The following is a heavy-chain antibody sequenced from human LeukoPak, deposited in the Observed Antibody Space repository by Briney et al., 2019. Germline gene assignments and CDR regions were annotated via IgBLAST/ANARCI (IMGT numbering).Heavy chain of an antibody. J-gene: IGHJ5*02. CDR2: INHSGST. CDR3: ARVGGMRPAAAKVLRANWFDP. Sequence: TSETLSLTCAVYGGSFSGYYWSWIRQPPGKGLVWIGEINHSGSTNSNPSLKSRVTISVDTSKNQFSLKLSSVTAADTAVYYCARVGGMRPAAAKVLRANWFDPWGQGTLVTVSS. D-gene: IGHD6-13*01. CDR1: GGSFSGYY. V-gene: IGHV4-34*01.